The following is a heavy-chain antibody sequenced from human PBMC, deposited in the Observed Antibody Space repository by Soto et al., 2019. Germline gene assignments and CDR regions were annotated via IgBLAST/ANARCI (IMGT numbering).Heavy chain of an antibody. D-gene: IGHD3-16*01. J-gene: IGHJ4*02. V-gene: IGHV3-23*04. Sequence: DVQLVESGGGLVQPGGSLRLSCAASGFTFSNYAMSWVRQAPGKGLEWVALVSATAGTTYYTDSVKGRSTISRDNSRNRVYLQMNSLSSDDTVVYYCAKDRFAGGFDSWGQGTLVTVSS. CDR3: AKDRFAGGFDS. CDR1: GFTFSNYA. CDR2: VSATAGTT.